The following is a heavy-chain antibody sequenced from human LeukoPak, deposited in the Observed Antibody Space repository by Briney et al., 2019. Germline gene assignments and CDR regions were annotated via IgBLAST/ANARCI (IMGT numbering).Heavy chain of an antibody. J-gene: IGHJ5*02. Sequence: SETLSLTCTVSGGSISSSTYYWGWVRQPPGKGLDWIGSIFYIGSTQYTQYNPSLKSRVTISADTSKNQFSLKLRSVTAADTAVYYCARHERCSSINCIYNWFDPWGQGTLVIVSS. D-gene: IGHD2-2*01. CDR3: ARHERCSSINCIYNWFDP. CDR2: IFYIGST. V-gene: IGHV4-39*01. CDR1: GGSISSSTYY.